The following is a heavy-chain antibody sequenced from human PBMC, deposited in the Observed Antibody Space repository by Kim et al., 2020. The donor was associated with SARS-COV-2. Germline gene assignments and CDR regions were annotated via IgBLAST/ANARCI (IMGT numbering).Heavy chain of an antibody. V-gene: IGHV1-3*01. CDR2: INPGNYNR. CDR1: GYTFSTYA. Sequence: ASVKVSCKASGYTFSTYAIHWVRQAPGQRFEWMGWINPGNYNRRYSQNFQDRVTITRDISANTMYMERSDLRSEDTAVYYCAGDLDFGEGDKKGFDFWGQGTLLTVSS. J-gene: IGHJ4*02. CDR3: AGDLDFGEGDKKGFDF. D-gene: IGHD3-3*01.